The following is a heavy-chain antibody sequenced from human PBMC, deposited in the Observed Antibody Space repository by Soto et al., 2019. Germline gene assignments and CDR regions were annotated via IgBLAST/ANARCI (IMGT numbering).Heavy chain of an antibody. V-gene: IGHV3-30*18. CDR1: GLTLRSYG. D-gene: IGHD3-22*01. CDR2: ISNDGSEK. Sequence: LRLSCAASGLTLRSYGMHWVRQAPGRGLEWVAVISNDGSEKYYADSVKGRFTISRDNSKNTLYLQMNSLRPEDTAVYYCAKDALFYYDSSGLRYFDYWGQGTLVTVSS. J-gene: IGHJ4*02. CDR3: AKDALFYYDSSGLRYFDY.